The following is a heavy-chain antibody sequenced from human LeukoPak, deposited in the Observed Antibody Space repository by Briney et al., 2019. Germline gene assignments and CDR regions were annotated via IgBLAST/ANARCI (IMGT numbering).Heavy chain of an antibody. D-gene: IGHD7-27*01. J-gene: IGHJ4*02. CDR3: ARGPPNWGFDF. Sequence: ASVKVSCKASGYTFTGYYMHWVRHATGQGLEWMGWMSPNSGDTGYAQKFQGRVTMTRDTSISTAYMELTSLRSEDTAIYYCARGPPNWGFDFWGQGALVTVSS. CDR2: MSPNSGDT. V-gene: IGHV1-8*02. CDR1: GYTFTGYY.